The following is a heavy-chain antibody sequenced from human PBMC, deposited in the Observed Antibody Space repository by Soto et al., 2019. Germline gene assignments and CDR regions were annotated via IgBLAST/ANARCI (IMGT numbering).Heavy chain of an antibody. CDR2: ISSSSSTI. Sequence: GGSLRLSCAASGFTFSSYSMNLVRQAPGKGLEWVSYISSSSSTIYYADSVKGRFTISRDNAKNSLYLQMNSLRAEDTAVYYCARDPAGTWVYYYYMDVWGKGTTVTVSS. CDR1: GFTFSSYS. J-gene: IGHJ6*03. CDR3: ARDPAGTWVYYYYMDV. D-gene: IGHD6-13*01. V-gene: IGHV3-48*01.